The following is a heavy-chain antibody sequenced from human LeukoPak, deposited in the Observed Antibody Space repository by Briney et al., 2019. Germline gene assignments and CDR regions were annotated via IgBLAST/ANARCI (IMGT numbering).Heavy chain of an antibody. CDR1: GYTFIANY. CDR2: MNPATGAS. Sequence: ASVKVSCKASGYTFIANYIHWERQAPGHGLEWMGWMNPATGASNYAQKFQGRVSMTRDPSIDTAYMDLSGLTSDDTAVYYCARVGSYDTRAALDIWGQGTLATVSS. V-gene: IGHV1-2*02. CDR3: ARVGSYDTRAALDI. D-gene: IGHD3-22*01. J-gene: IGHJ3*02.